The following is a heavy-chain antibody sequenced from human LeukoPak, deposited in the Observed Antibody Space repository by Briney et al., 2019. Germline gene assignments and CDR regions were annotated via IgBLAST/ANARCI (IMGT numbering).Heavy chain of an antibody. Sequence: VASVKVSCTASGYTFTSHNMHWVRQAPGQGLEWMGVINPSSNTTSYAQRFQGRVTMTRDTSTSTVYMELSTLRSEDTAVHYCARMGYSSDSYFDYWGQGTLVTVSS. V-gene: IGHV1-46*01. J-gene: IGHJ4*02. CDR3: ARMGYSSDSYFDY. CDR1: GYTFTSHN. D-gene: IGHD6-19*01. CDR2: INPSSNTT.